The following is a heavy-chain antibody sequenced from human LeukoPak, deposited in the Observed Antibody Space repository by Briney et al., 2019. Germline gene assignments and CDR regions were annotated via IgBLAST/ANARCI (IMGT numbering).Heavy chain of an antibody. V-gene: IGHV4-34*01. CDR2: INHSGST. D-gene: IGHD2-21*01. CDR3: ARVGGGDDAFDI. Sequence: SETLSLTCAVYGGSFGGYYRSWIRQPPGKGLEWIGEINHSGSTNYNPSLKSRVTISVDTSKNQFSLKLSSVTAADTAVYYCARVGGGDDAFDIWGQGTMVTVSS. CDR1: GGSFGGYY. J-gene: IGHJ3*02.